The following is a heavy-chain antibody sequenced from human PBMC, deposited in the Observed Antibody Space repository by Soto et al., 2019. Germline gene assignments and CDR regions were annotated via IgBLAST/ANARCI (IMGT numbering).Heavy chain of an antibody. CDR1: GFTFSTYW. J-gene: IGHJ6*02. Sequence: GGSLRLSCAASGFTFSTYWMSWVRQAPGKGLEWVANIKEDGSEKYYVDSVEGRFTISRDNAKNSLYLQMTSLRAEDTALYYCARGWGYFDSSGFPYLYAMDVWGQETTVTVSS. CDR3: ARGWGYFDSSGFPYLYAMDV. CDR2: IKEDGSEK. V-gene: IGHV3-7*01. D-gene: IGHD3-22*01.